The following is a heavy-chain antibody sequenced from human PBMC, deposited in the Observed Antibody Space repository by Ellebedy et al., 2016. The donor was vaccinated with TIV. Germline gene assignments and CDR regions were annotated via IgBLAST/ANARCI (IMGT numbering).Heavy chain of an antibody. D-gene: IGHD6-19*01. J-gene: IGHJ5*02. V-gene: IGHV4-4*02. CDR2: MFYSGST. CDR1: GGSISSSNW. CDR3: TRGLSSAWYGEDDP. Sequence: MPSETLSLTCGVSGGSISSSNWWSWVRQSPGKGLEWIGDMFYSGSTNYNTSLRTRVTISIDKSNNQFSLTLTSVTAADTAVYYCTRGLSSAWYGEDDPWGRGILVTVSS.